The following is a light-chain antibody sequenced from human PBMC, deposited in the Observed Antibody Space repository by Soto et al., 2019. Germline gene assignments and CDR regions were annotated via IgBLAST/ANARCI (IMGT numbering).Light chain of an antibody. CDR2: DAS. V-gene: IGKV3-11*01. J-gene: IGKJ5*01. CDR3: QQRSNWPPT. Sequence: VSTQAPATMSLSPGERATLSCRASQSVSSYLAWYQQKPGQAPRLLIYDASNRATGIPARFSGSGSGTDFTLTISSLEPEDFAVYYCQQRSNWPPTFGQGTRLEI. CDR1: QSVSSY.